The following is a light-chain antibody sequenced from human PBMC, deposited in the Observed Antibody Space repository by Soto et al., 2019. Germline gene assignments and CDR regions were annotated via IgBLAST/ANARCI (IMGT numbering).Light chain of an antibody. V-gene: IGLV2-14*01. CDR2: EVS. CDR1: SSDVGGYNY. CDR3: SSYTSSRLPV. Sequence: SVLTQPASVSGSPGQSITISCTGTSSDVGGYNYVSWYQQHPGKAPKLMIYEVSNRPSGVSNRFSGSKSGNTASLTISGLQAEDEADYSCSSYTSSRLPVFGGGTKLTVL. J-gene: IGLJ2*01.